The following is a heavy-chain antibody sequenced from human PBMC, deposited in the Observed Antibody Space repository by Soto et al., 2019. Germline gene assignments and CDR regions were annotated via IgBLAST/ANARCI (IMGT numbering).Heavy chain of an antibody. D-gene: IGHD6-19*01. J-gene: IGHJ4*02. CDR2: ISAYNGNT. Sequence: QVQLVQSGAEVKKPGASVKVSCKASGYTFTSYGISWVRQAPGQGLEWMGWISAYNGNTKYAQKLQGRVTMTTDTSTSTADLGVRSLRSDATAVYYCARDLAEGLVDYWGQGTLVTVSS. CDR1: GYTFTSYG. V-gene: IGHV1-18*01. CDR3: ARDLAEGLVDY.